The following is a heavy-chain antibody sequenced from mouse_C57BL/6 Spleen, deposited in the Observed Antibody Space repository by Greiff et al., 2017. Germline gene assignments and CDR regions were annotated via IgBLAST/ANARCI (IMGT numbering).Heavy chain of an antibody. D-gene: IGHD2-5*01. V-gene: IGHV1-52*01. CDR1: GYTFTSYW. Sequence: QVQLQQPGAELVRPGSSVKLSCKASGYTFTSYWMHWVQQRPIQGLEWIGNIDPSDSETHYYQKFKDKATLTVDKYTSAVYMQLSSLTSEDSAVYYCASYYSNYPFAYWGQGTLVTVSA. J-gene: IGHJ3*01. CDR3: ASYYSNYPFAY. CDR2: IDPSDSET.